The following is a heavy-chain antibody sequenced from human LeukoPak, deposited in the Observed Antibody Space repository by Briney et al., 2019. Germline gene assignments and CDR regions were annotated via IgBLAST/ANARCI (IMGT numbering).Heavy chain of an antibody. V-gene: IGHV3-74*01. CDR1: GFTFSSYW. Sequence: GGSLRLSCAASGFTFSSYWMHWVRQAPGKGLVWVSCINSDGSSTSYADSVKGRFTISRDNAKNTLYLQMNSLRAEDTAVYYCARGPQWEPFDYWGQGTLVTVSS. CDR2: INSDGSST. CDR3: ARGPQWEPFDY. J-gene: IGHJ4*02. D-gene: IGHD1-26*01.